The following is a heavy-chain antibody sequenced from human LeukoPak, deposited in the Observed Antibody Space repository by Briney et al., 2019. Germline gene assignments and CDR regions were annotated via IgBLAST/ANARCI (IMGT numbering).Heavy chain of an antibody. D-gene: IGHD4-11*01. CDR1: GFTFSSYS. Sequence: GGSLRLSCAASGFTFSSYSMNWVRQAPGKGLEWVSSISSSSSYIYYADSVKGRFTISRDNAKNSLYLQMNSLRAEDTAVYYCAVNDYSNYVYWFDPWGQGTLVTVSS. V-gene: IGHV3-21*01. CDR2: ISSSSSYI. CDR3: AVNDYSNYVYWFDP. J-gene: IGHJ5*02.